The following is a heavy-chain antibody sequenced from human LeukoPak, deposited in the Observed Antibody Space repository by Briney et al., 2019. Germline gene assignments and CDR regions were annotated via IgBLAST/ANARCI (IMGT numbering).Heavy chain of an antibody. V-gene: IGHV1-2*02. CDR2: INPNSGGT. Sequence: ASVKVSCKASGYTFTGYYMHWVRQAPGQGLEWMGWINPNSGGTNYAQKFQGRVTMTRDTSKNQFSLKLSSVTAADTAVYYCARDAGYSSSYIVYWGQGTLVTVSS. J-gene: IGHJ4*02. CDR1: GYTFTGYY. D-gene: IGHD6-13*01. CDR3: ARDAGYSSSYIVY.